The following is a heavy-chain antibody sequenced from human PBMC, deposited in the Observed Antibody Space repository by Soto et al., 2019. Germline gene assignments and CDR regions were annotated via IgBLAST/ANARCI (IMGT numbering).Heavy chain of an antibody. Sequence: PSETLSLTCTVSGGSISSYYWSWIRQPAGKGLEWIGRIYTSGSTNYNPSLKSRVTMSVDTSKNQFSLKLSSVTAADTAVYYCACTRYYDSSGYSPSYYYYGMDVWGQGTTVTVSS. J-gene: IGHJ6*02. D-gene: IGHD3-22*01. CDR1: GGSISSYY. CDR2: IYTSGST. CDR3: ACTRYYDSSGYSPSYYYYGMDV. V-gene: IGHV4-4*07.